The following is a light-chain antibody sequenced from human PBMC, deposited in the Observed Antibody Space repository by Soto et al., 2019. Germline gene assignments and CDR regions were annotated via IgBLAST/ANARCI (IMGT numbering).Light chain of an antibody. V-gene: IGLV2-14*01. J-gene: IGLJ3*02. CDR3: TSFTRSSTWV. CDR1: SSDIGYYNY. CDR2: EVS. Sequence: QSALTQPASVSGSPGQSITISCTGTSSDIGYYNYVSWYQQHPGKAPKLMIYEVSNRPSGVSNRFSGSKSDNTASLTISGLQAEDEADYYCTSFTRSSTWVFGGGTKLTVL.